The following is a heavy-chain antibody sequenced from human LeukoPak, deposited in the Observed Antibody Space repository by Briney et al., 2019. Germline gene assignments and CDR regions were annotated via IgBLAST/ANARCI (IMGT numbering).Heavy chain of an antibody. V-gene: IGHV3-30*04. CDR1: GFTFSSYA. Sequence: GGSLRLSCAASGFTFSSYAMHWIRQAPGKGLEWVAVISYDGSNKYYADSVKGRFTISRDNSKNTLYLQMNSLRAEDTAVYYCARDPVVRAKDWGTNFDYWGQGTLVTVSS. D-gene: IGHD3-16*01. CDR3: ARDPVVRAKDWGTNFDY. J-gene: IGHJ4*02. CDR2: ISYDGSNK.